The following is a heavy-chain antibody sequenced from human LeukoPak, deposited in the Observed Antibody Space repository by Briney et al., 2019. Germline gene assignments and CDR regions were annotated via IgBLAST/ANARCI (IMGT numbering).Heavy chain of an antibody. Sequence: ASVKVSCKASGYSFTSYGFNWVRQAPGQGLEWMGWISAYNGNTNYAQKLQGSVTMTTDTSASTAYMELRSLRSDDTAVYYCARDPARPYGGNSGSYPYFDYWGQGTLVTVSS. CDR1: GYSFTSYG. CDR3: ARDPARPYGGNSGSYPYFDY. J-gene: IGHJ4*02. V-gene: IGHV1-18*01. D-gene: IGHD4-23*01. CDR2: ISAYNGNT.